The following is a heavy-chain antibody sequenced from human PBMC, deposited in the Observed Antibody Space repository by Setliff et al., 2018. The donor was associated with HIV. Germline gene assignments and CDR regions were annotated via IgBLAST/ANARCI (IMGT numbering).Heavy chain of an antibody. CDR2: INHSGDT. Sequence: SETLSLTCAVYGGSFSGYYWSWIRQPPGKGLEWIGEINHSGDTNYNPSLKSRVTISVDTSKNQFSLKLRSVTAADTAAYYCARLRPSVADRSYFDHWGQGTLVTVSS. D-gene: IGHD6-19*01. CDR3: ARLRPSVADRSYFDH. V-gene: IGHV4-34*01. J-gene: IGHJ4*02. CDR1: GGSFSGYY.